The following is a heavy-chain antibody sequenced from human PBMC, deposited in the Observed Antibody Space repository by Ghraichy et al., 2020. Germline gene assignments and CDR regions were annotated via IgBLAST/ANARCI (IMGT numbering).Heavy chain of an antibody. CDR1: GFTFSDYS. CDR3: ARDDTRGGVTDY. J-gene: IGHJ4*02. D-gene: IGHD4-23*01. Sequence: GGSLRLSCAASGFTFSDYSMNWVRQAPGKGLEWVSYIGSSSTTIYYADSVKGRFTISRDNAKNSLFLQMNSLGDEDTAVYYCARDDTRGGVTDYWGQGTLVTVSS. V-gene: IGHV3-48*02. CDR2: IGSSSTTI.